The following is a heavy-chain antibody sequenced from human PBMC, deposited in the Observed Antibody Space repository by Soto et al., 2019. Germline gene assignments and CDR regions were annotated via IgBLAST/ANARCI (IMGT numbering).Heavy chain of an antibody. CDR1: GGSFSVYY. CDR3: ARTRNYTYYYDSSGYLPNWFDP. J-gene: IGHJ5*02. Sequence: PSETLSLTCAVYGGSFSVYYWSLIRQPPGKGLEWIGEINHSGSTNYNPSLKSRVTISVDTYKNQFSLKLSSVTAADTAVYYCARTRNYTYYYDSSGYLPNWFDPWCQGHLITVSS. V-gene: IGHV4-34*01. CDR2: INHSGST. D-gene: IGHD3-22*01.